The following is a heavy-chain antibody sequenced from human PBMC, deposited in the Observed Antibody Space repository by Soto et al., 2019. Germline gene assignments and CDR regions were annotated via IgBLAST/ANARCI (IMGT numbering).Heavy chain of an antibody. CDR3: AKRQLRAVAEYSWFDP. V-gene: IGHV3-23*01. CDR2: ISGSGGST. D-gene: IGHD6-19*01. Sequence: PGGSLRLSCAASGFTFSSYAMSWVRQAPGKGLEWVSAISGSGGSTYYADSVKGRFTISRDNSKNTLYLQMNSLRAEDTAVYYCAKRQLRAVAEYSWFDPWGQGTLVTVSS. J-gene: IGHJ5*02. CDR1: GFTFSSYA.